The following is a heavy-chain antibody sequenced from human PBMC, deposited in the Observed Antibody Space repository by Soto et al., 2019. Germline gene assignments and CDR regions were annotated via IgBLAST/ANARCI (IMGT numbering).Heavy chain of an antibody. J-gene: IGHJ5*02. V-gene: IGHV4-31*03. Sequence: QVQLQESGPGLVKPSQTLSLTCTVSGGSISSNGYYWNWIRQYPGKGLEWIGYIYHGGSTYYNPSVKSRVTNTLATSKNRCALSLSSVTAADTAMYYCAGEGGTGVVLDPWGQGTLVTVSS. CDR3: AGEGGTGVVLDP. D-gene: IGHD5-18*01. CDR2: IYHGGST. CDR1: GGSISSNGYY.